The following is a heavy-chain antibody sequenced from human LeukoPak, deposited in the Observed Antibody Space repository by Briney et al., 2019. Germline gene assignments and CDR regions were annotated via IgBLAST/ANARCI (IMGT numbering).Heavy chain of an antibody. CDR3: TTDPGTGVRGY. Sequence: GGSLRLSCAASGFTFPNAWVNWVRQAPGKGLEWVGHIKSKGNGGTIDYAAPVKGRFTSSGDDSKNTVYLQMNSLEIEDTAVYFCTTDPGTGVRGYWGQGTLVTVSS. J-gene: IGHJ4*02. CDR1: GFTFPNAW. CDR2: IKSKGNGGTI. V-gene: IGHV3-15*01. D-gene: IGHD3-10*01.